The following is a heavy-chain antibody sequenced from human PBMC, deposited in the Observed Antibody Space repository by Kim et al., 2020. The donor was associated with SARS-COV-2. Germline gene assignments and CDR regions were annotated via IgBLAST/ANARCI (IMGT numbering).Heavy chain of an antibody. Sequence: GGSLRLSCAASGFTFSSYSMTWVRQAPGKGLEWVANIKQDGNQKYYVDSVKGRFTISRDNAKNSLYLQMNSLRAEDTAVYYCARDGDLYISGREAFDIW. CDR3: ARDGDLYISGREAFDI. CDR1: GFTFSSYS. CDR2: IKQDGNQK. V-gene: IGHV3-7*01. D-gene: IGHD6-19*01. J-gene: IGHJ3*02.